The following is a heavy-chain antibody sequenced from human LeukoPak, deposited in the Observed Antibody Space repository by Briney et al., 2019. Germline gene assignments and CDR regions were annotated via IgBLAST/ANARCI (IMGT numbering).Heavy chain of an antibody. CDR3: ARPVNHYDSSGFDY. CDR2: ISPGSGST. J-gene: IGHJ4*02. Sequence: ASVKVSCKASGYTFTSYYMHWVRQAPEQGFEWMGIISPGSGSTNYAQKFQGRVIMTRDTSTSTAYMELSSLRSEDTAVYYCARPVNHYDSSGFDYWGQGTLVTVSS. D-gene: IGHD3-22*01. CDR1: GYTFTSYY. V-gene: IGHV1-46*01.